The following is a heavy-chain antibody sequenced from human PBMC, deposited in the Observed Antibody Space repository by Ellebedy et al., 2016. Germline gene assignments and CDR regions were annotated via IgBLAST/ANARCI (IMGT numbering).Heavy chain of an antibody. Sequence: GGSLRLXXVASGFFFDSYAMNWVRQAPGKGLQWVSAISGSGHRTHYTDSVKGRFTVSRDDSKNTLYLEMNSLRAEDTAVYHCAKDRVYDFWSGRHAFDIWGQGTTVTVSS. CDR1: GFFFDSYA. V-gene: IGHV3-23*01. CDR3: AKDRVYDFWSGRHAFDI. CDR2: ISGSGHRT. J-gene: IGHJ3*02. D-gene: IGHD3-3*01.